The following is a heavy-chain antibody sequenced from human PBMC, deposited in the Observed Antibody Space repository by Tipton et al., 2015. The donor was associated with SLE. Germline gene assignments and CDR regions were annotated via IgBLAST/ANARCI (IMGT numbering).Heavy chain of an antibody. CDR3: ARAKNMDYFDY. CDR2: ITPMFETS. CDR1: GGTFSNYA. V-gene: IGHV1-69*05. J-gene: IGHJ4*02. D-gene: IGHD1/OR15-1a*01. Sequence: QLVQSGAEVKKPGSSVKVSCKTSGGTFSNYAISWVRQAPGQGLEWMGGITPMFETSKYAQKFQGRITITTDDSMTTAYMHLSSLRSEDTAVYYCARAKNMDYFDYWGQGTLVTVPS.